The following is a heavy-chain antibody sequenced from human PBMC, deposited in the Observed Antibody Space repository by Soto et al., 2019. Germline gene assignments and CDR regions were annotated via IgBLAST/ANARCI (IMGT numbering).Heavy chain of an antibody. D-gene: IGHD3-16*01. Sequence: ASVKVSCKVSGYTLTELSMHWVRQAPGKGLEWMGGFDPEDGETIYAQKFQGRFTATADTSTSTAYMELSSLTSEDTAVYYCARGDDFDYYYGVDVWGPGTTVTVSS. CDR1: GYTLTELS. V-gene: IGHV1-24*01. CDR2: FDPEDGET. J-gene: IGHJ6*02. CDR3: ARGDDFDYYYGVDV.